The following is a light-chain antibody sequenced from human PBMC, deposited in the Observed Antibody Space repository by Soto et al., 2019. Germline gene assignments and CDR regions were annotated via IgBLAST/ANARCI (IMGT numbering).Light chain of an antibody. Sequence: QSVLTQPASVSGSPGQSITISCTGTSSDVGGYNYVSWYQQRPGKAPKLMIYEVSNRPSGVSYRFSGSKSGNTASLTISGLQAEDEADYYCSSYTSSSPPYVFGTGTQVTV. CDR1: SSDVGGYNY. J-gene: IGLJ1*01. CDR3: SSYTSSSPPYV. V-gene: IGLV2-14*01. CDR2: EVS.